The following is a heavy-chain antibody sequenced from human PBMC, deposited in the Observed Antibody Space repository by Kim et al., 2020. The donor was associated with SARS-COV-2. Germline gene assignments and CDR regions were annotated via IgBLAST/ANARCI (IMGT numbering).Heavy chain of an antibody. CDR1: EYTFPTYW. V-gene: IGHV5-51*01. CDR2: IYPGDSDT. CDR3: ARSAGPYAYYFDY. D-gene: IGHD3-16*01. Sequence: GESLKISCKGSEYTFPTYWIGWVRQMPGKGLEWMGIIYPGDSDTRYSPSFQGHVTISADKSTTTAYLQWSSLKASDTAMYYCARSAGPYAYYFDYWGQGT. J-gene: IGHJ4*02.